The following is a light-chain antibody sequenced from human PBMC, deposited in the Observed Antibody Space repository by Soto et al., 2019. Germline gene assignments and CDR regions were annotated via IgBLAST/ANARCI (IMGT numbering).Light chain of an antibody. CDR1: SSNIGTNT. CDR2: NDD. J-gene: IGLJ2*01. Sequence: QSVLTQAPSVSGTPGQRVTISCSGSSSNIGTNTVNWYQQLPGTAPKLLIYNDDQRPSGVPDRFSGSKSDTSASLAISGLQSDDEADYYCAAWDASLKGVVFGGGTKLTVL. CDR3: AAWDASLKGVV. V-gene: IGLV1-44*01.